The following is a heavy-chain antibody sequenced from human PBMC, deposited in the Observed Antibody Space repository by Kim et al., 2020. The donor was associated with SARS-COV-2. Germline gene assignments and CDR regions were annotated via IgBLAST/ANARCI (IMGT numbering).Heavy chain of an antibody. J-gene: IGHJ4*02. CDR3: ARDCESWNFYFDY. V-gene: IGHV3-48*03. D-gene: IGHD1-7*01. Sequence: YYADSVKGRFTISRDNAKTSVYLQMNSLRAENTGVYYCARDCESWNFYFDYWGQGTLVTVSS.